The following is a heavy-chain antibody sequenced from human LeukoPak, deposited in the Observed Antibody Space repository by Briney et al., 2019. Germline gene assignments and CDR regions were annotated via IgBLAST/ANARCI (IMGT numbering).Heavy chain of an antibody. CDR1: GFTFSSYS. CDR3: ARDPTWDSPFDY. J-gene: IGHJ4*02. Sequence: PGGSLRLSCAASGFTFSSYSMNWVRQAPGKGLEWVSSICSSSSYIYYADSVKGRFTISRDNAKNSLYLQMNSLRAEDTAVYYCARDPTWDSPFDYWGQGTLVTVSS. CDR2: ICSSSSYI. V-gene: IGHV3-21*01. D-gene: IGHD1-26*01.